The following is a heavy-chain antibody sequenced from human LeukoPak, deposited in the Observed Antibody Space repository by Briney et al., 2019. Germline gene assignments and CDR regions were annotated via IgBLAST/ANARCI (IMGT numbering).Heavy chain of an antibody. CDR3: ATGLAAAAGVGVHY. CDR2: FDPEDGET. D-gene: IGHD6-13*01. V-gene: IGHV1-24*01. CDR1: GYTLTELS. Sequence: GASVKVSCKVSGYTLTELSMHWVRQAPGKGLEWMGGFDPEDGETIYAQKFQGRVTMTEDTSTDTAYMELSSLRSEDTAVYYCATGLAAAAGVGVHYWGQGTLVTVSS. J-gene: IGHJ4*02.